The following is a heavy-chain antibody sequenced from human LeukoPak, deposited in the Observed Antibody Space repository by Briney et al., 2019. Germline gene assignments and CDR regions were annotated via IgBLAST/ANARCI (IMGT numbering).Heavy chain of an antibody. V-gene: IGHV3-23*01. CDR2: ISSTGASR. CDR3: ARNTAFDV. Sequence: GGSLRLSCAASAFTFGDYGMSWVRQAPGKGLEWLSTISSTGASRYYADAVKGRFTISRDNARNSLYLQMNSLRAEDTAVYYCARNTAFDVWGQGTMVTVSS. D-gene: IGHD1/OR15-1a*01. J-gene: IGHJ3*01. CDR1: AFTFGDYG.